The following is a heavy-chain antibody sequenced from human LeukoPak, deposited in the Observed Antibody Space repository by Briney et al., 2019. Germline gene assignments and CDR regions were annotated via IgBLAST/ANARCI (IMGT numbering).Heavy chain of an antibody. D-gene: IGHD3-10*01. V-gene: IGHV3-53*01. CDR2: IYSGGST. Sequence: HPGGSLRLSCAASGFTVSGNYMSWVRQAPGKGLEWVSVIYSGGSTYYADSVKGRFTISRDNSKSTLYIQMNSLRAEDTAVYYCARAKPKNMVRGLIMRRESRYYFDYWGQGTLVTVSS. J-gene: IGHJ4*02. CDR3: ARAKPKNMVRGLIMRRESRYYFDY. CDR1: GFTVSGNY.